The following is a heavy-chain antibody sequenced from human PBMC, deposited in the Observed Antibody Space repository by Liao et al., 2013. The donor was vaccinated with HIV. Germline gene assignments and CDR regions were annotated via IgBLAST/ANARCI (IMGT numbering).Heavy chain of an antibody. CDR2: IYSSGSA. J-gene: IGHJ5*02. CDR3: ARTDQYYDFWNGYENWFDP. V-gene: IGHV4-39*07. CDR1: GGSLSSSAYY. Sequence: QLQLQESGPGLVKPSETLSLTCTVSGGSLSSSAYYWGWIRQPPGKGLEWIGSIYSSGSANYNPSLKSRVTMSVDTSKNQFSLKLSSVTAADTAVYYCARTDQYYDFWNGYENWFDPWGQGTLVTVSS. D-gene: IGHD3-3*01.